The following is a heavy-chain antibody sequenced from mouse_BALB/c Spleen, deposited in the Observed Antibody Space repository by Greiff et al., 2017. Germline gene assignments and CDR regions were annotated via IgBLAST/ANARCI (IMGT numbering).Heavy chain of an antibody. Sequence: QVQLQQPGAELVRPGASVKLSCKASGYTFTSYWINWVKQRPGQGLEWIGNIYPSDSYTNYNQKFKDKATLTVDKSSSTAYMQLSSPTSEDSAVYYCTGDGNYYWGQGTTLTVSS. V-gene: IGHV1-69*02. J-gene: IGHJ2*01. CDR3: TGDGNYY. CDR1: GYTFTSYW. D-gene: IGHD2-1*01. CDR2: IYPSDSYT.